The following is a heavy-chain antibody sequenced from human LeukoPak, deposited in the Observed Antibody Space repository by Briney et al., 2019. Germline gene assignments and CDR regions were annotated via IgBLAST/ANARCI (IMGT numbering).Heavy chain of an antibody. J-gene: IGHJ3*02. Sequence: PSETLSLTCTVSGGSISSYYWSWIRHPAGKGLEWIGRIYTSGSTNYNPSLKSRVTMSVDTSKNQFSLKLSSVTAADTAVYYCARVSGYCSSTSCPPEFDIWGQGTMVAVSS. V-gene: IGHV4-4*07. CDR3: ARVSGYCSSTSCPPEFDI. CDR1: GGSISSYY. D-gene: IGHD2-2*01. CDR2: IYTSGST.